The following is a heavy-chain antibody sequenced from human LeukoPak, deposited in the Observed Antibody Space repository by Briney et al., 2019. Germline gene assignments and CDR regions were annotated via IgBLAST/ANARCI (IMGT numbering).Heavy chain of an antibody. CDR3: ARGRRLYYYDSSGQIDY. CDR1: GFTFSSYW. J-gene: IGHJ4*02. Sequence: PGGSLRLSCAASGFTFSSYWMHWVRQAPGKGLVWVSRINSDGSSTSYADSVKGRFTISRDNAKNTLYLQMNSLRAEDTAVYYCARGRRLYYYDSSGQIDYWGQGTLVTVSS. D-gene: IGHD3-22*01. V-gene: IGHV3-74*01. CDR2: INSDGSST.